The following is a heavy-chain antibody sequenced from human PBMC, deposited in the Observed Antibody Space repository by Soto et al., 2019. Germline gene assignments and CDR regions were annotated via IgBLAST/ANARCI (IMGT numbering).Heavy chain of an antibody. V-gene: IGHV3-66*01. CDR2: IYSGGST. CDR1: GLTVSSNY. CDR3: ARGFRFCRSTSCHSPWFDP. J-gene: IGHJ5*02. D-gene: IGHD2-2*01. Sequence: PGGSLRLSCAASGLTVSSNYMSWVRQAPGKGLEWVSVIYSGGSTYYADSVKGRFTISRDNSKNTLYLQMNSLRAEDTAVYCCARGFRFCRSTSCHSPWFDPWGQGTLGTVSS.